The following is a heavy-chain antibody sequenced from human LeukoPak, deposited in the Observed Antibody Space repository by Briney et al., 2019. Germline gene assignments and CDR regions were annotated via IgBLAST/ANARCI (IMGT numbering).Heavy chain of an antibody. D-gene: IGHD3-22*01. CDR1: GYTFTSYY. Sequence: ASVEVSCKASGYTFTSYYMHWVRQAPGQGLEWMGIINPSGVTTIYAQKFQGRVTVTRDTSTSTVYMELSSLRSEDTAVYYCARDLGGRSGSLDYWGQGTLVTVSP. J-gene: IGHJ4*02. V-gene: IGHV1-46*01. CDR2: INPSGVTT. CDR3: ARDLGGRSGSLDY.